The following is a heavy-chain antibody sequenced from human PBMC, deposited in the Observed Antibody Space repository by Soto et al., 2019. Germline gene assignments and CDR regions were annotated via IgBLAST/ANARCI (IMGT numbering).Heavy chain of an antibody. CDR2: ISGSGDGT. Sequence: GGSLRLSCAASGFTFSSFALSWVRQAPGKGLEWVSAISGSGDGTDYADSVKGRFTISRDNSKNTLYLQMNSLRAEDTAVYYCARDPPIVGGDWYYGMDVWGQGTTVTVSS. CDR3: ARDPPIVGGDWYYGMDV. D-gene: IGHD1-26*01. V-gene: IGHV3-23*01. J-gene: IGHJ6*02. CDR1: GFTFSSFA.